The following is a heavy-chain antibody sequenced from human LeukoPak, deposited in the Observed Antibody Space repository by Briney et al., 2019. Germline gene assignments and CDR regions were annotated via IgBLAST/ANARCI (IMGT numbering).Heavy chain of an antibody. CDR1: GFTSSSYA. CDR2: ISYDGSNK. CDR3: ARESIVVVVAATPGWFDP. J-gene: IGHJ5*02. Sequence: GGSLRLSCAASGFTSSSYAMHWVRQAPGKGLEWVAVISYDGSNKYYADSVKGRFTISRDNSKNTLYLQMNSLRAEDTAVYYCARESIVVVVAATPGWFDPWGQGTLVTVSS. V-gene: IGHV3-30-3*01. D-gene: IGHD2-15*01.